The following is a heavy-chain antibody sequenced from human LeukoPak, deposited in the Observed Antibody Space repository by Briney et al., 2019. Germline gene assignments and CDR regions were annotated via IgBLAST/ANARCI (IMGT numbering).Heavy chain of an antibody. J-gene: IGHJ6*02. D-gene: IGHD3-16*02. CDR1: GGSFSGYY. CDR2: INHSGST. V-gene: IGHV4-34*01. CDR3: AREWLGQDYDYVWGSYRPRGYYYYGMDV. Sequence: SETLSLTCAVYGGSFSGYYWSWIRQPPGKGLEWIGEINHSGSTNYNPSLKSRVTISVDTSKNQFSLKLSSVTAADTAVYYCAREWLGQDYDYVWGSYRPRGYYYYGMDVWGQGATVTVSS.